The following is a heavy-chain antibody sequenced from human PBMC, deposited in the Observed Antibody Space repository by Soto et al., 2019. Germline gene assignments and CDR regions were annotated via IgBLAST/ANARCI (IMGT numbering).Heavy chain of an antibody. D-gene: IGHD6-19*01. Sequence: EVQLAESGGGLVQPGGSLRLSCAASGFSFTGYWMHWVRQPAGKGLVWVSRVDPHGSATKYADYVEGRFTVSRDNAKNTLYLQMDFLAAEDTAVYYCARVLKSSGWDNDVFDIWGQGTMVTVSS. CDR3: ARVLKSSGWDNDVFDI. J-gene: IGHJ3*02. CDR1: GFSFTGYW. V-gene: IGHV3-74*03. CDR2: VDPHGSAT.